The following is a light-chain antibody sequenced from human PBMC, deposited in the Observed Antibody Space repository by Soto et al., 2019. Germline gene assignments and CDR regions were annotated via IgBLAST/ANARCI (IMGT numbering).Light chain of an antibody. Sequence: EIVLTQSPGTLSLSPGERATLSCRASQSVSSNFLAWYQQKPGQAPRLLIYGASNRATGIPDRFSGSGSGTDFTLTISRLEPEDFAVYYCQQYGSSPPWTFGQGTKVDNK. J-gene: IGKJ1*01. CDR2: GAS. CDR1: QSVSSNF. CDR3: QQYGSSPPWT. V-gene: IGKV3-20*01.